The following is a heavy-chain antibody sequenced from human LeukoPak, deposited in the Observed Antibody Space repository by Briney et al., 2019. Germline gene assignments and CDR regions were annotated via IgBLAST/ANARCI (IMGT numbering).Heavy chain of an antibody. Sequence: SEKLSRTGAVYGGTFSGYYWRWLRHPPGNGLEWLGEINHSGSTNYNPSLKSRVIISVDTSKNQFSLSLSSVYAADTAVFYCAGFGVVHDREHWGQGTLVTVSS. D-gene: IGHD3-3*01. CDR2: INHSGST. J-gene: IGHJ1*01. CDR1: GGTFSGYY. V-gene: IGHV4-34*08. CDR3: AGFGVVHDREH.